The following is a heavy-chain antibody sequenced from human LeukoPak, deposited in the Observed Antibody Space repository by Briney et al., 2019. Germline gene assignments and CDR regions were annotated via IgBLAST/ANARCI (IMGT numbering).Heavy chain of an antibody. CDR1: GGSISSYY. D-gene: IGHD5-12*01. Sequence: PSETLSLTCTVSGGSISSYYWSWIRQPPGKGLEWIGYIYYSGSTTYNPSLKSRATMSVDTSKNQFSLRLTFVTTADTAVYYCARGMRGYSGSNPDYWGQGTLVIVSS. J-gene: IGHJ4*02. V-gene: IGHV4-59*12. CDR2: IYYSGST. CDR3: ARGMRGYSGSNPDY.